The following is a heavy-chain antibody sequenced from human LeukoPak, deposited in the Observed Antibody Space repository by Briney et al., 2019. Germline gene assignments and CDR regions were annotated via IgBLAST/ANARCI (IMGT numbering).Heavy chain of an antibody. CDR1: GGSVSSSSYY. CDR2: IYTSGST. CDR3: ARHLIYAFDI. D-gene: IGHD3-9*01. J-gene: IGHJ3*02. V-gene: IGHV4-39*01. Sequence: SETLSLTCTVSGGSVSSSSYYWGWIRQPPGKGLEWIGRIYTSGSTNYNPSLKSRVTISVDTSKNQFSLKLSSVTAADTAVYYCARHLIYAFDIWGQGTMVTVSS.